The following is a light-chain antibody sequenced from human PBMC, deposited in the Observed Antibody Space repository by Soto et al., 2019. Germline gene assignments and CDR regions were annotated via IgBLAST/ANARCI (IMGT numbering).Light chain of an antibody. Sequence: DIQLTQSPSTLSASVGDRVTITCRASQSISSWLAWYQQKPGKATKFLIYKTSNLESGVPSRFSGSGSGTEFTLTITSLQPDDVATYYCPYYNNYCWTFGQGTKVEIK. V-gene: IGKV1-5*03. CDR3: PYYNNYCWT. CDR1: QSISSW. J-gene: IGKJ1*01. CDR2: KTS.